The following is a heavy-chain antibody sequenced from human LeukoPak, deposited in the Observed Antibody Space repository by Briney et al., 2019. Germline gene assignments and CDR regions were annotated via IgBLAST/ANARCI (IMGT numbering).Heavy chain of an antibody. CDR1: GFTFSSYG. J-gene: IGHJ4*02. CDR2: IWFDGSNK. CDR3: ARSTTGTTGFFVY. V-gene: IGHV3-33*08. D-gene: IGHD1-1*01. Sequence: GGSLRLSCAASGFTFSSYGMHWVRQAPGKGLEWVAVIWFDGSNKNYGDFVKGRFTISRDNSKNTLYLQMDSLRAEDTAVYYCARSTTGTTGFFVYWGQGTLVSVSS.